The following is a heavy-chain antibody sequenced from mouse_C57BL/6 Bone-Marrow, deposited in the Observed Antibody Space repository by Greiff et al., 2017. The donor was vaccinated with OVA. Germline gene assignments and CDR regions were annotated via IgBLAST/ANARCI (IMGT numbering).Heavy chain of an antibody. V-gene: IGHV1-69*01. CDR1: GYTFTSYW. CDR3: ARAVWFYAMDY. Sequence: VQLQQPGAELVMPGASVKLSCKASGYTFTSYWMHWVKQRPGQGLEWIGEIDPSGSYTNYNQKFKGKSTLTVDKSSSTAYMQLSSLTSEDSAVYYCARAVWFYAMDYWGQGTSVTVSS. D-gene: IGHD2-10*02. CDR2: IDPSGSYT. J-gene: IGHJ4*01.